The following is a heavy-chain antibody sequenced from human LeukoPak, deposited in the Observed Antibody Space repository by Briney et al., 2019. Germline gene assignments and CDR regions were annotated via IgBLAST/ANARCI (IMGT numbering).Heavy chain of an antibody. Sequence: PGGSLRLSCAASGFTFSDYNMRWIRQAPGKGLEWVSAISGSGGSTYYADSVKGRFTISRDNSKNTLYLQMNSLRAEDTAVYYCAKWGYGSFLGYCSSTSCPPSDYMDVWGKGTTVTISS. CDR3: AKWGYGSFLGYCSSTSCPPSDYMDV. J-gene: IGHJ6*03. CDR2: ISGSGGST. D-gene: IGHD2-2*01. V-gene: IGHV3-23*01. CDR1: GFTFSDYN.